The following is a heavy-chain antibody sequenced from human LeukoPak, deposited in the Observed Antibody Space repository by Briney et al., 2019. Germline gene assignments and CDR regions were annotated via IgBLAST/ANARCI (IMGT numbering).Heavy chain of an antibody. J-gene: IGHJ5*02. D-gene: IGHD6-13*01. CDR1: GFTFSDYA. CDR3: AREGKAAGTSGWIDP. CDR2: IWYDGSNK. V-gene: IGHV3-33*01. Sequence: GGSLRPSCAASGFTFSDYAMHWVRQVPGKGLEWVAVIWYDGSNKYHADSVKGRFTISRDNSKNTLYLEMNSLKVEDTAVYYCAREGKAAGTSGWIDPWGQGTLVTVSS.